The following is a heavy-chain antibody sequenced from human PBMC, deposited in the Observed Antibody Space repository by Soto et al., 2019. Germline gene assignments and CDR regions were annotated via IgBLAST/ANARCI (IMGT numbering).Heavy chain of an antibody. CDR3: ASESWDDAFDI. CDR2: IGTAGDT. Sequence: EVQLVESGGGLVQPGGSLRLSCAASGFTFSSYDMHWVRQATGKGLEWVSAIGTAGDTYYPGSVKGRFTISRENAKNSLYLKLNSLRAGDTAVYYCASESWDDAFDIWGQGTMVTVSS. V-gene: IGHV3-13*01. CDR1: GFTFSSYD. D-gene: IGHD1-26*01. J-gene: IGHJ3*02.